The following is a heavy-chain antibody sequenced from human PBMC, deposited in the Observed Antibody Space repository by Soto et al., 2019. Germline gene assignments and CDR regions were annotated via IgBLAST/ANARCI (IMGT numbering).Heavy chain of an antibody. Sequence: LRLSCAASGFTFSGSAMHWVRQASGKGLEWVGRIRSKANSYATAYAASVKGRFTISRDDSKNTAYLQMNSLKTEDTAVYFCSRRACSGGSCYSDYWGQGTLVTVSS. CDR3: SRRACSGGSCYSDY. J-gene: IGHJ4*02. V-gene: IGHV3-73*01. D-gene: IGHD2-15*01. CDR2: IRSKANSYAT. CDR1: GFTFSGSA.